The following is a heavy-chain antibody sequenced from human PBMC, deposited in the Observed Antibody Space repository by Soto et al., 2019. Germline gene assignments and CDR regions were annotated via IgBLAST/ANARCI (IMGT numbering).Heavy chain of an antibody. CDR2: IKSKTDGGTT. D-gene: IGHD1-1*01. CDR3: ARVHDPRAFYYYAMDV. J-gene: IGHJ6*02. Sequence: EVQLVESGGGLVKPGGSLRLSCAASGFTFSNAWMSWVRQAPGKGLEWVGRIKSKTDGGTTDYAAPVKGRFTISRDNSKNTLYLQMNSLRAEDTAVYYCARVHDPRAFYYYAMDVWGQGTTVTVSS. CDR1: GFTFSNAW. V-gene: IGHV3-15*01.